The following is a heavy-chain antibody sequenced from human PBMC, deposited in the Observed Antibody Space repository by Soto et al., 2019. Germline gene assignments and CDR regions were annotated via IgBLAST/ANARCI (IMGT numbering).Heavy chain of an antibody. D-gene: IGHD3-3*01. CDR2: IKQDGSEK. Sequence: EVQLVESGGGLVQPGGSLRLSCAASGFTFSSYWMSWVRQAPGKGLEWVANIKQDGSEKYYVDSVKGRFTISRDNAKNSLYRQMNSLRAEETAVYYCARGVSPYYDFWSGYSNFDYWGQGTLVTVSS. CDR3: ARGVSPYYDFWSGYSNFDY. CDR1: GFTFSSYW. V-gene: IGHV3-7*01. J-gene: IGHJ4*02.